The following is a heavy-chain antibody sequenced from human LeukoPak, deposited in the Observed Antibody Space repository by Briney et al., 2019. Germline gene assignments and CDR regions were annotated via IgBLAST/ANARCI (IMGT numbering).Heavy chain of an antibody. D-gene: IGHD3-22*01. J-gene: IGHJ4*02. CDR3: ARTYYYDSSGSIPFDY. CDR2: NSGST. CDR1: SGSISTSNYY. Sequence: SETLSLTCTVSSGSISTSNYYWGWVRQPPGKALEWIGNNSGSTYYSPSLKSRVTISLDTSRNQFSLKLNSVTAADTAVYYCARTYYYDSSGSIPFDYWGQGTLVTVSS. V-gene: IGHV4-39*07.